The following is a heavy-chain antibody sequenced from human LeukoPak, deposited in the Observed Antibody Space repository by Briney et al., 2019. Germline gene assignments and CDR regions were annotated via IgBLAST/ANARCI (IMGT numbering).Heavy chain of an antibody. CDR2: IYCSGST. D-gene: IGHD3-3*01. V-gene: IGHV4-59*02. J-gene: IGHJ3*02. CDR1: GGSVSSYY. CDR3: ARGAVFTIFGVVISDAFDI. Sequence: PSETLSLTCTVSGGSVSSYYWSWIRQPPGKGLEWIGYIYCSGSTNYNPSLKSRVTISVDTSKNQFSLKLSSVTAADTAVYHCARGAVFTIFGVVISDAFDIWRQGTMVTVSS.